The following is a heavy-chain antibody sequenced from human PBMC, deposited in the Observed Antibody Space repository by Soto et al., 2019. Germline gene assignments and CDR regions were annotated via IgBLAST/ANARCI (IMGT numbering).Heavy chain of an antibody. V-gene: IGHV4-34*01. CDR2: INHSGST. CDR3: ARAYIWGSPTRLVFDY. J-gene: IGHJ4*02. Sequence: SETLSLTCAVYGGSFSGYYWSWIRQPPGKGLEWIGEINHSGSTNYNPSLKSRVTISVDTSKNQFSLKLSSVTAADTAVYYCARAYIWGSPTRLVFDYWGQGTLVTVSS. D-gene: IGHD3-16*01. CDR1: GGSFSGYY.